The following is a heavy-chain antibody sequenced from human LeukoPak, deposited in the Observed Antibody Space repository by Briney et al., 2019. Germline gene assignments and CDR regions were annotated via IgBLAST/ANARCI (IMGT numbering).Heavy chain of an antibody. D-gene: IGHD3-10*01. CDR2: ISSSSSYI. CDR3: ARDLFGSGSYASY. CDR1: GFTFSSYS. J-gene: IGHJ4*02. V-gene: IGHV3-21*01. Sequence: GGSLRLSCAASGFTFSSYSMNWVRQAPGKGLEWVSSISSSSSYIYYADSVKGRFTISRDNAKNSLYLQMNSLRGEDTAVYYCARDLFGSGSYASYWGQGTLVTVSS.